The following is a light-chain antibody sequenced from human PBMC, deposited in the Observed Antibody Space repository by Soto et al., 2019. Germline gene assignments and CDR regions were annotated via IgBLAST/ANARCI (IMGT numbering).Light chain of an antibody. CDR3: AAWDDSLNGWV. J-gene: IGLJ3*02. Sequence: QSVLTQPPSTSGTPGQRVTISRSGSSSNIGSNTVNWYQQLPGTAPKLLIYSNNQRPSGVPDRLSGSKSGTSASLAISGLQSEDEADYYCAAWDDSLNGWVFGGGTKLTVL. V-gene: IGLV1-44*01. CDR2: SNN. CDR1: SSNIGSNT.